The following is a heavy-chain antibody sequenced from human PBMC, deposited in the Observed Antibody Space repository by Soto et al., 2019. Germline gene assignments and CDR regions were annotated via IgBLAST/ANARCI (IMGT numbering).Heavy chain of an antibody. J-gene: IGHJ4*02. Sequence: QVQLQESGPGLVKPSQTLSLTCTVSGESISSADFYWSWIRQHPGKGLEWIGYMRHSGSTFYNPSLRSRLHISVGTSAIQFSLRLTSVSAADKAVYYCAGPRPYYFDSSPYVHDYWGQGTLVTVSS. D-gene: IGHD3-22*01. CDR1: GESISSADFY. CDR3: AGPRPYYFDSSPYVHDY. CDR2: MRHSGST. V-gene: IGHV4-31*03.